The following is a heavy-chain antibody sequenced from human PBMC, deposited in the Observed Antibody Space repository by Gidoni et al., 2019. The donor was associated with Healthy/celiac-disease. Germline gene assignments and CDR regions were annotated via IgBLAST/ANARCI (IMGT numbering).Heavy chain of an antibody. V-gene: IGHV1-46*03. CDR3: ARAYYYGSGSYLGAYYYGMDV. D-gene: IGHD3-10*01. CDR2: INPSGGST. J-gene: IGHJ6*02. Sequence: QVQLVQSGAEVKKPGASVKASCKASGYTFTSYYMHWERQAPGQGLEWMGIINPSGGSTSYAQKFQGRVTMTRDTSTSTVYMELSSLRSEDTAVYYCARAYYYGSGSYLGAYYYGMDVWGQGTTVTVSS. CDR1: GYTFTSYY.